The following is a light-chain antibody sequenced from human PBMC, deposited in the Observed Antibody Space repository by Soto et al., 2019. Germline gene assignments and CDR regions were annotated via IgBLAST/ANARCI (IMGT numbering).Light chain of an antibody. Sequence: QSVLTQPPSLSAAPGQKVTISCSGSSSNIGNKYVSWYQQLPGTAPKLPIYDNNKRPSGIPDRVSGSKSGTSATLGITGLQTGDEADYYCGTWDSSLSAYVFGTGTKVTGL. CDR2: DNN. CDR1: SSNIGNKY. J-gene: IGLJ1*01. V-gene: IGLV1-51*01. CDR3: GTWDSSLSAYV.